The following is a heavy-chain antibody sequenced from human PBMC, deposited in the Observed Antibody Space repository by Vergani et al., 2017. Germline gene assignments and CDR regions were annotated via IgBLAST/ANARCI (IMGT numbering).Heavy chain of an antibody. CDR3: ARVRSSRGTNFALDY. Sequence: EVQLLESGGGLVQPGGSLRLSCAASGFTFSSYAMSWVRQAPGKGLEWVSAISGSGCSTYYADSVKGRFTISRDNYKNTLYLQMNSLRAEDTAVYYCARVRSSRGTNFALDYWGQGTLVTVSS. D-gene: IGHD1-1*01. J-gene: IGHJ4*02. CDR2: ISGSGCST. V-gene: IGHV3-23*01. CDR1: GFTFSSYA.